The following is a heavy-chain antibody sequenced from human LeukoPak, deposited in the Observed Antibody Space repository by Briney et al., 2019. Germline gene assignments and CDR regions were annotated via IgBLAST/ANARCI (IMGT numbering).Heavy chain of an antibody. V-gene: IGHV3-23*01. CDR3: AKRNTMVRGGPCFDY. CDR2: IFGNGDTT. J-gene: IGHJ4*02. CDR1: GFTFSSYG. Sequence: SGGSLRLSCAASGFTFSSYGMSWVRQAPGKGLEWVSIIFGNGDTTYYADSVKGRFTVSRDNSKDTLYLQMNDLRPDDTAIYYCAKRNTMVRGGPCFDYWGQGLLVTVSS. D-gene: IGHD3-10*01.